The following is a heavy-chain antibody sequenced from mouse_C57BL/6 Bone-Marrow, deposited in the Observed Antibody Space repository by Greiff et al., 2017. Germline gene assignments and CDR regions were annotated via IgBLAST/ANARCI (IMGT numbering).Heavy chain of an antibody. CDR3: ARSYYGSSYGYYAMDY. Sequence: EVKVVESGGDLVKPGGSLKLSCAASGFTFSSYGMSWVRQTPDKRLEWVATISSGGSYTYYPDSVKGRITISRDNAKNTLYLQLSSRKSEDTAMYCCARSYYGSSYGYYAMDYWGQGTSVTVSS. CDR1: GFTFSSYG. J-gene: IGHJ4*01. CDR2: ISSGGSYT. D-gene: IGHD1-1*01. V-gene: IGHV5-6*01.